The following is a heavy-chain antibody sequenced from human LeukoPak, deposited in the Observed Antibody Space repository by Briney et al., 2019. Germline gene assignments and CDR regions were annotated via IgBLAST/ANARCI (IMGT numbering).Heavy chain of an antibody. CDR3: AKDRPTVAGHLDY. J-gene: IGHJ4*02. CDR2: ISASGGST. D-gene: IGHD6-19*01. V-gene: IGHV3-23*01. Sequence: GGSLRLSCAASGFTFNTYAMSWVRQAPGKGLEWVSGISASGGSTYYADSVKGRFTISRDNSKNTLYLQMNSLRAEDTAVYYCAKDRPTVAGHLDYWGQGTLVTVSS. CDR1: GFTFNTYA.